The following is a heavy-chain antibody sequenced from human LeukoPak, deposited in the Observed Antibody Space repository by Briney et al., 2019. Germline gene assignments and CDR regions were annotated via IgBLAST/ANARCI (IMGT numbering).Heavy chain of an antibody. Sequence: SETLSLTCTVSGGSISSSSYYWGWIRQPPGKGLEWIGSIYYSGSTYYNPSLKSRVTISVDTSKNQFSLKLSSVTAADTAVYYCARVQKNNAVRGVTIEVFDYWGQGTLVTVSS. D-gene: IGHD3-10*01. V-gene: IGHV4-39*07. CDR1: GGSISSSSYY. CDR2: IYYSGST. CDR3: ARVQKNNAVRGVTIEVFDY. J-gene: IGHJ4*02.